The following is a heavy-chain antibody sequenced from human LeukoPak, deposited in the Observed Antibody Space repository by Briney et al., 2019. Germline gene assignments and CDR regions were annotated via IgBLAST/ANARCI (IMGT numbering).Heavy chain of an antibody. CDR1: GFTFSSYS. D-gene: IGHD2-2*01. CDR3: ARLPAYCSSTSCYYDY. J-gene: IGHJ4*02. CDR2: ISSASGSI. Sequence: GGSLKLSCAASGFTFSSYSMNWVRQAPGKGLEWVSYISSASGSIYYADSVKGRFTISRDNAKNSLFLQMNSLRAEDTAVYYCARLPAYCSSTSCYYDYWGQGTLVTVSS. V-gene: IGHV3-48*04.